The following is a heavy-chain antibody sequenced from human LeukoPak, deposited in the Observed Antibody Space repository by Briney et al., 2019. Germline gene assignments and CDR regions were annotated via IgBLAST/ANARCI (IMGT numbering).Heavy chain of an antibody. CDR2: IYTSVST. V-gene: IGHV4-4*07. CDR3: ARDLVTTRDYYFDY. Sequence: SETLSLTCTVAGGSISSYYWSWIRQPAGKGLEWVGRIYTSVSTNYNHYLKSRVTMSVDTSKNKFSLKLSSVTAADTAVYYCARDLVTTRDYYFDYWGQGTLVTVSS. D-gene: IGHD4-11*01. J-gene: IGHJ4*02. CDR1: GGSISSYY.